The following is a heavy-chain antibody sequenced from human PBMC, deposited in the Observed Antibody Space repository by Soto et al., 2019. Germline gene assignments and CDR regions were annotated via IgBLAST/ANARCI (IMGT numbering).Heavy chain of an antibody. J-gene: IGHJ4*02. V-gene: IGHV3-30-3*01. CDR1: GFTFSSYA. CDR3: ARDGDYYDSSGYYYFDY. CDR2: ISYDGSNK. Sequence: QVQLVESGGGVVQPGRSLRLSCAASGFTFSSYAMHWVRQAPGKGLEWVAVISYDGSNKYYADSVKGRFTISRDNSKNTLYLQMNSLRAEVTAVYYCARDGDYYDSSGYYYFDYWGQGTLVTVSS. D-gene: IGHD3-22*01.